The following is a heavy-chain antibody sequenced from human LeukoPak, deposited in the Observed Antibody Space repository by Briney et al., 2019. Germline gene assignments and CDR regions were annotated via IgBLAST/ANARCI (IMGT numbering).Heavy chain of an antibody. V-gene: IGHV4-59*01. Sequence: PSETLSLTCTVSGVSISSYYWSWIRQPPGKGLEWIGYIYYSGSTNYNPSLKSRVTISVDTSKNQFSLKLSSVTAADTAVYYCASLNYDSSGYYPYYYYMDVWGKGTTVTVS. CDR1: GVSISSYY. CDR2: IYYSGST. J-gene: IGHJ6*03. CDR3: ASLNYDSSGYYPYYYYMDV. D-gene: IGHD3-22*01.